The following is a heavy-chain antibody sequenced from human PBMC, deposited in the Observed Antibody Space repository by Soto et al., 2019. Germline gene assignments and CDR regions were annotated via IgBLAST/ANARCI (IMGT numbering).Heavy chain of an antibody. Sequence: SETLSLTCTVSGGSISSSSYYWGWIRQPPGKGLEWIGSIYYSGSTYYNPSLKSRVTISVDTSKNQFSLKLSSVTAADTAVYYCARHVNGDYAGYYFDYWGQGTLVTVSS. CDR2: IYYSGST. J-gene: IGHJ4*02. CDR1: GGSISSSSYY. CDR3: ARHVNGDYAGYYFDY. D-gene: IGHD4-17*01. V-gene: IGHV4-39*01.